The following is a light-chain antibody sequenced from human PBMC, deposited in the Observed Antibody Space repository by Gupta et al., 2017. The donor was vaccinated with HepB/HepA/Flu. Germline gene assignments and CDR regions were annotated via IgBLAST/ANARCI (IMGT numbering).Light chain of an antibody. CDR3: QQSDSTPFT. Sequence: DIQMTQSPSSLSASVGDRVTITCRASQSISSYLNWYQQKPGKAPKLLIYAASRVQSGVPSRFSGSGSGTDFTLTISRRQPEDFATYYCQQSDSTPFTFGQGTKMDIK. V-gene: IGKV1-39*01. CDR1: QSISSY. J-gene: IGKJ2*01. CDR2: AAS.